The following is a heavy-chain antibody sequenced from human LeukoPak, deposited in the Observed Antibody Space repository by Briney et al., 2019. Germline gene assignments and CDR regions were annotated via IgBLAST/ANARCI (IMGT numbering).Heavy chain of an antibody. CDR1: GYIFTGYY. Sequence: GASVKVSCKASGYIFTGYYIHWVRQAPGQGLEWMGWINPNSGGTNYVRKFQGRVTITRDTSISTAYMELSRLRSDDTAVYYCARDQRLTMIVVDNAFDIWGQGTMVTVSS. J-gene: IGHJ3*02. CDR3: ARDQRLTMIVVDNAFDI. D-gene: IGHD3-22*01. V-gene: IGHV1-2*02. CDR2: INPNSGGT.